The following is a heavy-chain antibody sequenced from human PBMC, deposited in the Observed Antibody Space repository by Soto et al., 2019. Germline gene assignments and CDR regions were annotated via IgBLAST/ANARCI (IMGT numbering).Heavy chain of an antibody. V-gene: IGHV3-21*01. CDR2: ISSSSSYI. Sequence: GGSLRLSCAASGFTFSSYSMNWVRQAPGKGLEWVSSISSSSSYIYYADSVKGRFTISRDNAKNSLYLQMNSLRAEDTAVYYCAKLPEYGSGSYHDDFDIWGQGTMVTVSS. J-gene: IGHJ3*02. CDR3: AKLPEYGSGSYHDDFDI. D-gene: IGHD3-10*01. CDR1: GFTFSSYS.